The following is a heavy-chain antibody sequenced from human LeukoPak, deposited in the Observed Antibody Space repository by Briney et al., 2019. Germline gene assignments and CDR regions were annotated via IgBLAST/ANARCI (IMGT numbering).Heavy chain of an antibody. CDR3: ARGFQLERRRGMDV. D-gene: IGHD1-1*01. Sequence: GASVKVSCKTSGYTFTSYAMNWVRQAPGQGREWMGWINTNTGNPTYAQGFTGRFVFSLDTSVSTAYLQISSLKAEDTAVYYCARGFQLERRRGMDVWGQGTTVTVSS. CDR1: GYTFTSYA. J-gene: IGHJ6*02. CDR2: INTNTGNP. V-gene: IGHV7-4-1*02.